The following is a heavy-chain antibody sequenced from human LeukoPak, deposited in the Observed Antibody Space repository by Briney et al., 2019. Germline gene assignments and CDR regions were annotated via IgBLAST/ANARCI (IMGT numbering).Heavy chain of an antibody. V-gene: IGHV1-69*06. CDR1: GGTFSSYA. CDR3: ARALYDFWSGYYWYRSWFDP. D-gene: IGHD3-3*01. Sequence: ASVKVSYKASGGTFSSYAISWVRQAPGQGLEWMGGIIPIFGTANYAQKFQGRVTITADKSTSTAYMELSSLRSEDTAVYYCARALYDFWSGYYWYRSWFDPWGQGTLVTVSS. J-gene: IGHJ5*02. CDR2: IIPIFGTA.